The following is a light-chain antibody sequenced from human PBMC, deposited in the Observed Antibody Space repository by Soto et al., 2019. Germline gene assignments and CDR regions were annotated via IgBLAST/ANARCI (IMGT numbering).Light chain of an antibody. Sequence: DIQMTQSPSSLSASVGDRVTITCRASQSISSYLNWYQQKPGKAPKLLIYAASSLQSGVPSRFRGSGSGTDITLTISSRQPEDVATYYCQQSYSTPLMYTFGQGTKLEIK. J-gene: IGKJ2*01. V-gene: IGKV1-39*01. CDR3: QQSYSTPLMYT. CDR1: QSISSY. CDR2: AAS.